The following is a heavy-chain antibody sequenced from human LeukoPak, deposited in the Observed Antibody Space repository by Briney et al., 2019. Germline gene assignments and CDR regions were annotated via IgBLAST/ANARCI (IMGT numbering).Heavy chain of an antibody. CDR3: ARVYRWLHPNDAFDI. D-gene: IGHD5-12*01. CDR2: ITPNSGCT. CDR1: GYTFTGYY. V-gene: IGHV1-2*02. J-gene: IGHJ3*02. Sequence: GASVKVSCKASGYTFTGYYMHWVRQAPGQGLEWMGWITPNSGCTNYAQKFQGRVTMTSDTSISTAYMELGRMRSNDTAVYYCARVYRWLHPNDAFDIWGQGTMVTVSS.